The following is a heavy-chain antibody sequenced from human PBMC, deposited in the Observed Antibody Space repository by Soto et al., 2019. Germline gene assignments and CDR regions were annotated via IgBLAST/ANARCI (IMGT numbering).Heavy chain of an antibody. V-gene: IGHV4-59*02. J-gene: IGHJ5*02. CDR1: GGSVSSYY. Sequence: SETPSLTCTVSGGSVSSYYWNWIRQPPGKGLEWIGYIYYSGSTNYNPSLKSRVTISIDTSKNQFSLKLSSVTAADTAVYYCARGIRQLVNWFDPWGQGTLVTISS. CDR3: ARGIRQLVNWFDP. D-gene: IGHD6-13*01. CDR2: IYYSGST.